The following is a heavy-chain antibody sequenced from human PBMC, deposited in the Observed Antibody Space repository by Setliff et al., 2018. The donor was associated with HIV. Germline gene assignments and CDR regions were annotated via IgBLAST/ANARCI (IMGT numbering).Heavy chain of an antibody. CDR3: ARSTVGVGATFP. Sequence: SETLSLTCTVSGDSINTHYWSWIRQPPGKGLEWIGYVSHTGNTNSNPSLKSRVTISVDTSKNEFSLRLRSVTAADTAIYYRARSTVGVGATFPWGRGTLVTVSS. V-gene: IGHV4-59*11. D-gene: IGHD1-26*01. J-gene: IGHJ4*02. CDR1: GDSINTHY. CDR2: VSHTGNT.